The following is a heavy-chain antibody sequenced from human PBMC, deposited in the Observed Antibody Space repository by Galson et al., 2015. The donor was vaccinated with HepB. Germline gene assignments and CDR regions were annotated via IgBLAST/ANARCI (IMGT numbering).Heavy chain of an antibody. CDR1: GFTFSDFA. CDR2: IYGGGNDP. CDR3: TKAHGSRHTLYFFDY. Sequence: SLRLSCAVSGFTFSDFAVNWVRQAPGKGLEWVSTIYGGGNDPTYADSVKGRFTISRDNSKNTLFLQMNSLRAEDTAVYFCTKAHGSRHTLYFFDYWGQGTLVTVSS. D-gene: IGHD3-16*02. V-gene: IGHV3-23*01. J-gene: IGHJ4*02.